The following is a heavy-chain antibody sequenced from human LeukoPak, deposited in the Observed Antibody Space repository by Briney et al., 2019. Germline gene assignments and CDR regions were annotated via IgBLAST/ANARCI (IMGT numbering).Heavy chain of an antibody. CDR1: GGSIRGYY. CDR2: IYYSGST. D-gene: IGHD3-22*01. J-gene: IGHJ4*02. V-gene: IGHV4-59*08. CDR3: AKVSDRDSSGYYWGFEY. Sequence: SETLSLTCAVSGGSIRGYYRRWIPQPPEKGLECIGYIYYSGSTNYNPSLKSRVTISVDTSRNQFSLKLTSVTAADTAVYYCAKVSDRDSSGYYWGFEYWGQGTLVTVSS.